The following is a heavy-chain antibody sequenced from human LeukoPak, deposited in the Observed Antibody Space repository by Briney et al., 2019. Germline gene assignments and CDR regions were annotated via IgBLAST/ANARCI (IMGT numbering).Heavy chain of an antibody. J-gene: IGHJ4*02. Sequence: ASVEVSCKASGYTFTSYYMHWVRQAPGQGLEWMGIINPSGGSTSYAQKFQGRVTMTRDTSTSTVYMELSSLRSEDTAVYYCARGGQRDGYNSPFDYWGQGTLVTVSS. V-gene: IGHV1-46*01. CDR3: ARGGQRDGYNSPFDY. CDR1: GYTFTSYY. CDR2: INPSGGST. D-gene: IGHD5-24*01.